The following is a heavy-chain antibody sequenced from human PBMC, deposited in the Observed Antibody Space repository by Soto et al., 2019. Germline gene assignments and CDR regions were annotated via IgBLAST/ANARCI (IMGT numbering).Heavy chain of an antibody. J-gene: IGHJ4*02. V-gene: IGHV4-39*01. CDR1: GGSISSGGYY. CDR2: IYYSGST. D-gene: IGHD3-22*01. Sequence: PSETLSLTCTVSGGSISSGGYYWGWIRQPPGKGLEWIGSIYYSGSTYYNPSLKSRVTISVDTSKNQFSLKLSSVTAADTAVYYCARRNYYDSSGYLSRGAKFDYWGQGTLVTVSS. CDR3: ARRNYYDSSGYLSRGAKFDY.